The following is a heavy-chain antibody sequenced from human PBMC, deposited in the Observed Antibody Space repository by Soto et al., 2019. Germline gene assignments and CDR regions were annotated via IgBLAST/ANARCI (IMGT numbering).Heavy chain of an antibody. V-gene: IGHV1-18*01. CDR1: DYIFLAYG. CDR2: ISPKFGRT. CDR3: ARDDCNGGSGDGGNYLHL. J-gene: IGHJ2*01. D-gene: IGHD3-16*01. Sequence: QVQLVQSGPEVKKAGASVKVSCTAPTDYIFLAYGFDWVRQAPGQGLEWMGWISPKFGRTNYARTHQDRFTMPTDVSTKPVSMELKDLRSDDTPVYYCARDDCNGGSGDGGNYLHLWGRGTPISVSS.